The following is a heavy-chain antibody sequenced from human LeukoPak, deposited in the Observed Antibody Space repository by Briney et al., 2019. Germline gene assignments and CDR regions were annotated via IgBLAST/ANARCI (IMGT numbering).Heavy chain of an antibody. D-gene: IGHD4-17*01. J-gene: IGHJ6*02. V-gene: IGHV3-73*01. Sequence: PGGSLKLSCAASGFTFSGSAMHWVRQASGKGLEWVGRIRSKANSYATAYAASVKGRFTISRDDSKNTAYLQMNSLKTEDMAVYYCTRTTVTSDNYYYGMDVWGQGTTVTVSS. CDR3: TRTTVTSDNYYYGMDV. CDR2: IRSKANSYAT. CDR1: GFTFSGSA.